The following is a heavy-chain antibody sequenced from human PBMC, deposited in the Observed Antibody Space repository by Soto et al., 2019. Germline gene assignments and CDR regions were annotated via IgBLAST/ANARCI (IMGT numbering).Heavy chain of an antibody. CDR3: ARHIAVPRMWDSDF. CDR2: ISHTGTT. J-gene: IGHJ4*02. V-gene: IGHV4-4*02. D-gene: IGHD6-19*01. CDR1: GGSISDNW. Sequence: QVQLQESGPGLVKPSGTLSLTCAVSGGSISDNWWSWVRQPPGKGLEWIGEISHTGTTHYNPSLWSRVTVSRDKSKYQFSLNLSSVTAADTAVYYCARHIAVPRMWDSDFWGQGTLVTVFS.